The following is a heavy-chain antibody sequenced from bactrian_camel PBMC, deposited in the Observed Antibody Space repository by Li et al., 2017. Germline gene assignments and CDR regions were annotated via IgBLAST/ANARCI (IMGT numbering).Heavy chain of an antibody. Sequence: VQLVESGGGSVQAGGSLKLSCVASGFTQSFYQMGWFRRVPGKEREGVAAIYTSGAGSTHYAASVKGRFTISRDNAMNTLYLQMSSLKTEDTAMYYCVAGRDSAGGVWCRNSDFPYMGQGTQVTV. CDR1: GFTQSFYQ. CDR2: IYTSGAGST. J-gene: IGHJ4*01. D-gene: IGHD7*01. V-gene: IGHV3S1*01.